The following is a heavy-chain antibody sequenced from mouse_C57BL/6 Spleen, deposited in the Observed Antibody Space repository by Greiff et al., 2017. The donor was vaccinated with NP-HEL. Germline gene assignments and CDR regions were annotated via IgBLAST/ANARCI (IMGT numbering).Heavy chain of an antibody. V-gene: IGHV6-3*01. CDR1: GFTFSNYW. Sequence: EVKVEESGGGLVQPGGSMKLSCVASGFTFSNYWMNWVRQSPEKGLEWVAQIRLKSDNYATHYAESVKGWFTISRDDSKSSVYLQMNNLRAEDTGIYYCTRGYYGYFDVWGTGTTVTVSS. CDR3: TRGYYGYFDV. J-gene: IGHJ1*03. CDR2: IRLKSDNYAT.